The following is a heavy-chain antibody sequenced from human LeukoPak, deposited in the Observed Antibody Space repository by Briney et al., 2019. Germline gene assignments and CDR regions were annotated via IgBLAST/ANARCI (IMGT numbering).Heavy chain of an antibody. CDR3: AKTLNEVHLWYGPNDAFDI. Sequence: GASVKVSCKASGYTFTSYGISWVRQAPGQGLEWMGWISAYNGNTNYAQKLQGRVTMTTDTSTSTAYMELRSLRSDDTAVYYCAKTLNEVHLWYGPNDAFDIWGQGTMVTVSS. J-gene: IGHJ3*02. CDR2: ISAYNGNT. CDR1: GYTFTSYG. V-gene: IGHV1-18*01. D-gene: IGHD5-18*01.